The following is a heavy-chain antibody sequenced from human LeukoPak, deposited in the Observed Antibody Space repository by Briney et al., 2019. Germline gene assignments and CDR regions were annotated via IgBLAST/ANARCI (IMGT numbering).Heavy chain of an antibody. CDR2: ITYSSSYI. CDR1: GFTFSTFS. Sequence: GGSLRLSCAASGFTFSTFSMNWVRQAPGKGLEWVSSITYSSSYIYYADSVKGRFTISRDNAKNSLYLQMNSLRAEDTAVYYCARGLVRGVIITHFDYWGQGTLVTASS. CDR3: ARGLVRGVIITHFDY. D-gene: IGHD3-10*01. V-gene: IGHV3-21*01. J-gene: IGHJ4*02.